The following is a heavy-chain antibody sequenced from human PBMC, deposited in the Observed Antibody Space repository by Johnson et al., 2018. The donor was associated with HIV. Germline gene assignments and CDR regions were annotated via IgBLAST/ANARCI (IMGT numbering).Heavy chain of an antibody. J-gene: IGHJ3*02. D-gene: IGHD5-18*01. CDR1: GLTFTYYG. CDR3: ATRAFTTMAEDDAFDI. V-gene: IGHV3-30*04. Sequence: QMQLVESGGGVVQPGRSLRLSCAASGLTFTYYGIHWVRQAPGKGLEWVEDISYDGNKQYHADPGKGRFNISRDNSKNTLYLKMNILRAEDTAVYYCATRAFTTMAEDDAFDIWGQGTMFTVSS. CDR2: ISYDGNKQ.